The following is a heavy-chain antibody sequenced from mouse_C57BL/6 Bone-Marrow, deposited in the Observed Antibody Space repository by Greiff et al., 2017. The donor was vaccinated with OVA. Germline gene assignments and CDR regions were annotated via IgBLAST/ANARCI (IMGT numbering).Heavy chain of an antibody. J-gene: IGHJ4*01. CDR1: GYTFTSYW. V-gene: IGHV1-59*01. CDR3: ARDSYAMDD. Sequence: QVHVKQPGAELVRPGTSVKLSCKASGYTFTSYWMHWVKQRPGQGLEWIGVIDPSDSYTNYNQKFKGKATLTVDTSSSTAYMQLSSLTSEDSAVYYCARDSYAMDDWGKGTSVTVSS. CDR2: IDPSDSYT.